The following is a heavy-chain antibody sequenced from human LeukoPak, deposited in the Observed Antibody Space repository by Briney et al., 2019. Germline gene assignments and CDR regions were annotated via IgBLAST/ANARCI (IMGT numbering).Heavy chain of an antibody. D-gene: IGHD1-26*01. CDR1: GFTFSSYW. Sequence: QPGGSLRLSCAASGFTFSSYWMHWVRQAPGKGLVWVSRINSDGSSTSYADSVKGRFTISRDNAKNSLYLQMNSLRAEDTAVYYCARDKSWYSGSYDTWPFDYWGQGTLVTVSS. CDR2: INSDGSST. V-gene: IGHV3-74*01. J-gene: IGHJ4*02. CDR3: ARDKSWYSGSYDTWPFDY.